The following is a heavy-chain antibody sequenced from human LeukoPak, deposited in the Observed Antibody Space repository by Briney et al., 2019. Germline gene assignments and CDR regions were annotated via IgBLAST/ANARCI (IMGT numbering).Heavy chain of an antibody. Sequence: GGSLRLSCAASGFTFDDYAMHWVRQAPGKGLEWVSGISWNSGSIGYADSVKGRFTISRDNAKNSLYLQMNSLRAEDTALYYCVKVSRLWFGELTPGYFDYWGQGTLVTVSS. D-gene: IGHD3-10*01. J-gene: IGHJ4*02. CDR1: GFTFDDYA. V-gene: IGHV3-9*01. CDR2: ISWNSGSI. CDR3: VKVSRLWFGELTPGYFDY.